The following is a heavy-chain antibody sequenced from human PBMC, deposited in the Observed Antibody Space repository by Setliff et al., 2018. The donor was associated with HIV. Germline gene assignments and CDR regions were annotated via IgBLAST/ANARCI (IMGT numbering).Heavy chain of an antibody. CDR1: GYRFIGHY. CDR2: INPETGDP. Sequence: ASVKVSCKTSGYRFIGHYLHWVRLAPGQGPEWVGWINPETGDPNYAQKFRGRVLMTRDASITTAFLHVAKLTSDDTAIYYCATGIPSDLDYWGQGTLVTVSS. J-gene: IGHJ4*01. V-gene: IGHV1-2*02. D-gene: IGHD2-21*01. CDR3: ATGIPSDLDY.